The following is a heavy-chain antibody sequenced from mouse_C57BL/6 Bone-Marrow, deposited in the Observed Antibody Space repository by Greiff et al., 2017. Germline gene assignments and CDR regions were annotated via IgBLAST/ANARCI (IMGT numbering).Heavy chain of an antibody. CDR2: INPSSGYT. CDR3: ARPYGLYYYARDY. CDR1: GYTFTSYW. Sequence: VKLMESGAELAKPGASVKLSCKASGYTFTSYWMHWVKQRPGQGLEWIGYINPSSGYTKYNQQFKDKATLTADKSSSTAYMQLSSLTYGDSAVXYCARPYGLYYYARDYWGQGTSVTVSS. D-gene: IGHD1-1*01. V-gene: IGHV1-7*01. J-gene: IGHJ4*01.